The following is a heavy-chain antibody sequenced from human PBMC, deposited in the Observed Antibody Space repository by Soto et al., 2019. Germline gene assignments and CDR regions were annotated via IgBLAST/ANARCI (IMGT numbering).Heavy chain of an antibody. V-gene: IGHV3-53*01. Sequence: PGGSLRLSCAASGFTVSSNYMSWVRQAPGKGLEWVSVIYSGGSTYYADSVKGRFTIPRDNSKNTLYLQMNSLRAEDTAVYYCATRGALYYDFWSGYYPFDYWGQGTLVTVSS. CDR2: IYSGGST. J-gene: IGHJ4*02. D-gene: IGHD3-3*01. CDR3: ATRGALYYDFWSGYYPFDY. CDR1: GFTVSSNY.